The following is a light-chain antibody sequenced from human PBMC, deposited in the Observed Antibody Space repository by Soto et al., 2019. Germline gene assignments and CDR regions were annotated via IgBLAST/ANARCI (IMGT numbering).Light chain of an antibody. CDR1: QGISSY. J-gene: IGKJ2*01. Sequence: AIRMTQSPSSFSASTGDRVTITCRASQGISSYLAWYQQKPGKAPKLLIYAASTLQSGVPSRFSGSGSGTDFTLTISCLQSEDFATYYCQQYYSYPQTFGQGTKLDIK. CDR2: AAS. CDR3: QQYYSYPQT. V-gene: IGKV1-8*01.